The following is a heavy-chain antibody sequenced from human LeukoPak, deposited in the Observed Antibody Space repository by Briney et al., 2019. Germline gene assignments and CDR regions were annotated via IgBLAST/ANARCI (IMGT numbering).Heavy chain of an antibody. CDR1: GFTFSSYW. D-gene: IGHD3-22*01. J-gene: IGHJ4*02. CDR3: ARASSGYYYLSPLDD. Sequence: GGSLRLSCAASGFTFSSYWMSWVRQAPGKGLEWVSNIKQDGSEKYYVDSVRGRFTISRDNAKNSLYLQMNSLRADYTAVYYCARASSGYYYLSPLDDWGQGTLVTVSS. V-gene: IGHV3-7*01. CDR2: IKQDGSEK.